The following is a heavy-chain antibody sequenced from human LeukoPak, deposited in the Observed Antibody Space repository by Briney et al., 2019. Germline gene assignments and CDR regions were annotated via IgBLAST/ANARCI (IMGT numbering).Heavy chain of an antibody. Sequence: SETLSLTCTVSGGSISSSSYYWGWIRQPPGKGLEWIGSIYYSGSTYYNPSLKSRVTISVDTSKNQFSLKLNSVTAADTAVYYCAGDLAIWSGYWAHWGQGTLVTVSS. D-gene: IGHD3-3*01. CDR1: GGSISSSSYY. CDR3: AGDLAIWSGYWAH. V-gene: IGHV4-39*07. J-gene: IGHJ4*02. CDR2: IYYSGST.